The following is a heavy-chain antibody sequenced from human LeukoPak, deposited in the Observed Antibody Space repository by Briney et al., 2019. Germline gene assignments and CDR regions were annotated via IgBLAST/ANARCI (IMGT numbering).Heavy chain of an antibody. J-gene: IGHJ4*02. Sequence: SETLSLTCTVSGGSISSHYWNWIRQPAGKGLEWIGRTYITGISNFNPSLRGRVTMSVDTSKTQVSLRLSSVTAADTAVYYCAREDSRGLYFDFWGQGTLVTVSS. V-gene: IGHV4-4*07. CDR3: AREDSRGLYFDF. CDR1: GGSISSHY. D-gene: IGHD2-15*01. CDR2: TYITGIS.